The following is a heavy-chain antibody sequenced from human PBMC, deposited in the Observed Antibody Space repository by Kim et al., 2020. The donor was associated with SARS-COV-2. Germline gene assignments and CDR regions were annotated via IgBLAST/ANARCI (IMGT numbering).Heavy chain of an antibody. V-gene: IGHV4-59*01. CDR1: GGSITNYY. D-gene: IGHD3-16*01. Sequence: SETLSLTCTVSGGSITNYYWSWVRQPPGKGLEWIGYIYHSGTTNYNPSFKSRVTILADTSENNAPLQMASVTAADNAAYFCARVTYGLNFDSWGQGKMVT. CDR2: IYHSGTT. J-gene: IGHJ4*02. CDR3: ARVTYGLNFDS.